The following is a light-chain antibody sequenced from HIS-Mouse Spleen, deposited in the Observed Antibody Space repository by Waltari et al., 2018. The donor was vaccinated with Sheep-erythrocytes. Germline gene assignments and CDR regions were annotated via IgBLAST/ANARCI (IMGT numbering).Light chain of an antibody. CDR1: KLGDKY. CDR2: QDS. J-gene: IGLJ3*02. CDR3: QAWDSSTAWV. Sequence: SYELTQPPSVSVSPGQTASITCSGDKLGDKYACWYQQQPGQSPVLVIYQDSKRPTGIPWRVSGSNSGNTATLTISGTQAMEEADYYCQAWDSSTAWVFGGGTKLTVL. V-gene: IGLV3-1*01.